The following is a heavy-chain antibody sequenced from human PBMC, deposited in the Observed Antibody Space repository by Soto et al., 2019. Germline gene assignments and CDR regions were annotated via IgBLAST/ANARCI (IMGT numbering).Heavy chain of an antibody. CDR3: AKDVVAAQTAFDI. Sequence: GGSLRLSCAASGFTFDDYAMHWVRQAPGKGLEWVSGISWNSGSIGYADSVRGRFTISRDNAKNSLYLQMNSLRAEDTALYYCAKDVVAAQTAFDIWGQGTMVTVSS. CDR2: ISWNSGSI. CDR1: GFTFDDYA. J-gene: IGHJ3*02. D-gene: IGHD2-15*01. V-gene: IGHV3-9*01.